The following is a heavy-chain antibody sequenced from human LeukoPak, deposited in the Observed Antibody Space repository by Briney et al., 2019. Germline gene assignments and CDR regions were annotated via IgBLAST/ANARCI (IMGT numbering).Heavy chain of an antibody. V-gene: IGHV1-2*02. CDR3: ARVSTGYSGYGRSFDI. CDR2: INPNSGGT. CDR1: GYSFTGYY. Sequence: ASVKVSCKASGYSFTGYYMHWVRQAPGQGLEWMGWINPNSGGTNYAQKFQGRVTMTRDTSISTAYMELSRLRSDDTAVYYCARVSTGYSGYGRSFDIWGQRTMVTVSS. D-gene: IGHD5-12*01. J-gene: IGHJ3*02.